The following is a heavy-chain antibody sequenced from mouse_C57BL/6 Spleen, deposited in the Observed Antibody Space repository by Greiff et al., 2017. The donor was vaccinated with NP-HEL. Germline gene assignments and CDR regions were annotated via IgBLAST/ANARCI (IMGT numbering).Heavy chain of an antibody. CDR2: IYPGDGDT. D-gene: IGHD2-5*01. Sequence: VQLQQSGPELVKPGASVKISCKASGYAFSSSWMNWVKQRPGKGLEWIGRIYPGDGDTNYNGKFKGKATLTADKSSSTAYMQLSSLPSEDSAVYFCARPYSNSYYAMDYWGQGTSVTVSS. V-gene: IGHV1-82*01. CDR3: ARPYSNSYYAMDY. J-gene: IGHJ4*01. CDR1: GYAFSSSW.